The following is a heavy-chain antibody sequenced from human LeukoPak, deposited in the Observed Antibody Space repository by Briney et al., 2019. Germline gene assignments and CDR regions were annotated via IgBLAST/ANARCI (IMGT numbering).Heavy chain of an antibody. D-gene: IGHD3-22*01. J-gene: IGHJ4*02. Sequence: SETLSLTCTVSGGSISSYYWSWIRQPPGKGLEWIGYIYYSGSTNYNPSLKSRVTISVDTSKNQFSLKLSSVTAADTAVYYCARVPSHYYDSSGYLDYWGQGTLVTVSS. CDR3: ARVPSHYYDSSGYLDY. CDR1: GGSISSYY. CDR2: IYYSGST. V-gene: IGHV4-59*08.